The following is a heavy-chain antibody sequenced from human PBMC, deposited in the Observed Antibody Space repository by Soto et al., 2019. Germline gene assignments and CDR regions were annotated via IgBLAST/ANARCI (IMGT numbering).Heavy chain of an antibody. CDR1: GFTFSSYA. J-gene: IGHJ4*02. V-gene: IGHV3-30-3*01. CDR2: ISYDGSNK. CDR3: ERDVGYCSGGSCYDAFDY. D-gene: IGHD2-15*01. Sequence: QVQLVESGGGVVQPGRSLRLSCAASGFTFSSYAMHWVRQAPGKGLEWVAVISYDGSNKYYADSVKGRFTISRDNSKNTLYLQMNSLRAEDTAVYYCERDVGYCSGGSCYDAFDYWGQGTLVTVSS.